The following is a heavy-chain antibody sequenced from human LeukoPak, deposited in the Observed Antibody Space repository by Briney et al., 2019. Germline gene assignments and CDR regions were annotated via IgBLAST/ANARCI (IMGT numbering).Heavy chain of an antibody. D-gene: IGHD2-2*01. CDR3: ARDREYCSSTSCSTYYYYYMDV. Sequence: SVKVSCKASGGTFSSYAISWVRRAPGQGLEWMGGIIPIFGTANYAQKFQGRVTITTDESTSTAYMELSSLRSEDTAVYYCARDREYCSSTSCSTYYYYYMDVWGKGTTVTVSS. V-gene: IGHV1-69*05. CDR2: IIPIFGTA. CDR1: GGTFSSYA. J-gene: IGHJ6*03.